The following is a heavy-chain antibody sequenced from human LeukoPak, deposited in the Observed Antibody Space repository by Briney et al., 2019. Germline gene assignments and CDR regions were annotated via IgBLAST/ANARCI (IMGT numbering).Heavy chain of an antibody. CDR2: IYTSGST. CDR1: GGSISSYY. CDR3: ARDHVDYLPNMDV. Sequence: SETLSLTCTVSGGSISSYYWSWLRQPAGKGLEWIGRIYTSGSTNYNPSLKSRVTMSVDTSKNQFSLKLSSVTAADTAVYYCARDHVDYLPNMDVWGQGTTVTVSS. J-gene: IGHJ6*02. D-gene: IGHD4/OR15-4a*01. V-gene: IGHV4-4*07.